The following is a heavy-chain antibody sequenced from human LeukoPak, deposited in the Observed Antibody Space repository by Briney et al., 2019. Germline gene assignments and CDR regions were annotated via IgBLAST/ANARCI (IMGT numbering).Heavy chain of an antibody. D-gene: IGHD1-26*01. CDR2: ISYDGSNK. J-gene: IGHJ3*01. CDR3: ARGSGRYSGAFDF. V-gene: IGHV3-30-3*01. CDR1: GFTFSSYA. Sequence: PGRSLRLSCAASGFTFSSYAMHWVRQAPGKGLEWVAVISYDGSNKYYADSVKGRFTISRDNSKNTLYLQMNSLRPEDTAVYYCARGSGRYSGAFDFWGLGTMVTVSS.